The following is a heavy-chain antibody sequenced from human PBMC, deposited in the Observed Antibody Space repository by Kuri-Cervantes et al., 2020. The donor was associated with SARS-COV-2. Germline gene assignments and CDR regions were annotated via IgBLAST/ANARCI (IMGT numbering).Heavy chain of an antibody. CDR3: AREDGKAQQDPRLWDY. V-gene: IGHV3-21*01. J-gene: IGHJ4*02. CDR1: GFTFSSYS. Sequence: GESLKISCAASGFTFSSYSMNWVRQAPGKGLEWVSSISSSSSYIYYADSMRGRFTISRDNAKNSLYLQMNSLRAEDTAVYYCAREDGKAQQDPRLWDYWGQGTLVTVSS. D-gene: IGHD1-1*01. CDR2: ISSSSSYI.